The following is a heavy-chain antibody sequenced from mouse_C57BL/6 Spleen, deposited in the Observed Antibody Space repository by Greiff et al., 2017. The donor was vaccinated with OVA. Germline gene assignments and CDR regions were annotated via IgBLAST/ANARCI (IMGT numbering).Heavy chain of an antibody. Sequence: EVQLVESGGGLVQPKGSLKLSCAASGFTFNTYSMNWVRQAPGKGLEWVAYISSESNNSANSYAVSVKDRFTISRDESERMLYLQMNNLKTEDTAMYYCERDLFDYWGQGTTLTVSS. J-gene: IGHJ2*01. CDR1: GFTFNTYS. CDR2: ISSESNNSAN. CDR3: ERDLFDY. V-gene: IGHV10-1*01.